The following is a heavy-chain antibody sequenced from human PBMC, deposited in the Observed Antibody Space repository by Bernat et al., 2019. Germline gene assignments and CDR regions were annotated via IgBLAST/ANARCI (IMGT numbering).Heavy chain of an antibody. CDR1: GYTFTGYY. CDR3: AREWAGDIVVVPAAMDSSWPNHIDC. CDR2: INPNSGGT. J-gene: IGHJ4*02. D-gene: IGHD2-2*01. Sequence: QVQLVQSGSEVKKPGASVKVSCKASGYTFTGYYMHWVRQAPGQGLEWMGWINPNSGGTNYAQKFQEWVSMTRDTSLSTAYMELSRLRSDDTAVYYCAREWAGDIVVVPAAMDSSWPNHIDCWGQGTIVTVSA. V-gene: IGHV1-2*04.